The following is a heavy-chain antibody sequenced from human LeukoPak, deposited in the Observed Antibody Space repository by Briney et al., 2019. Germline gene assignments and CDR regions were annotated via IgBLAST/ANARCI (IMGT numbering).Heavy chain of an antibody. CDR3: AREVRGVISYYFDY. D-gene: IGHD3-10*01. CDR2: IYYSGST. CDR1: GGSISSYY. V-gene: IGHV4-59*12. J-gene: IGHJ4*02. Sequence: PSETLSLTCTVSGGSISSYYWSWIRQPPGKGLEWIGYIYYSGSTNHNPSLKSRVTISVDTSKHQFSLKLSSVTAADTAVYYCAREVRGVISYYFDYWGQGTLVTVSS.